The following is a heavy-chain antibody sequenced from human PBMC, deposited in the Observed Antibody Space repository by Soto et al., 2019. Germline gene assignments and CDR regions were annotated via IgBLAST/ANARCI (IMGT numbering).Heavy chain of an antibody. CDR3: ARARSGSYFEYYYYGMDV. D-gene: IGHD1-26*01. V-gene: IGHV5-10-1*01. Sequence: PGESLKISCKGSGYSFTSYWISWVRQMPGKGLEWMGRIDPSDSYTNNSPSFQGHVTISADKSISTAYLQWSSLKASDTAMYYCARARSGSYFEYYYYGMDVWGQGTTVTVSS. J-gene: IGHJ6*02. CDR1: GYSFTSYW. CDR2: IDPSDSYT.